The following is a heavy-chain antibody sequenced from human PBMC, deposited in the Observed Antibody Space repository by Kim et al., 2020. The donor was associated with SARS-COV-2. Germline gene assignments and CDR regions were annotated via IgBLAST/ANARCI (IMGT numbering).Heavy chain of an antibody. CDR3: ARDGSWEGYCTVGVCYPPPNNSFDY. CDR2: ISYDGSNK. CDR1: GFTFSSYA. D-gene: IGHD2-8*02. Sequence: GGSLRLSCAASGFTFSSYAMHWVRQAPGKGLEWVAVISYDGSNKYYVDSVKGRFTISRDNSKNTLYLQMNSLRAEATAVYYCARDGSWEGYCTVGVCYPPPNNSFDYWGQGTLVTVSS. V-gene: IGHV3-30*04. J-gene: IGHJ4*02.